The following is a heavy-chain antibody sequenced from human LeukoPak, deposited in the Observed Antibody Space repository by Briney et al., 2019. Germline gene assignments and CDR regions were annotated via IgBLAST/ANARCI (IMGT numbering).Heavy chain of an antibody. J-gene: IGHJ4*02. CDR2: FNHGGNT. D-gene: IGHD2-21*01. Sequence: SETLSLTCTVSDVSAYSSGFYWGWIRQPPGKGLEWIGSFNHGGNTYYNPSLKSRVTISGDTYKKQFSLKLSSVTAADTAVYYCATDRDLRWFYFWGQGTLVTVSS. V-gene: IGHV4-39*07. CDR3: ATDRDLRWFYF. CDR1: DVSAYSSGFY.